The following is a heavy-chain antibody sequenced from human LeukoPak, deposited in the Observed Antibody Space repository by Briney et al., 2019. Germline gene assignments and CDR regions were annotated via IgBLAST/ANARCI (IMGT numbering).Heavy chain of an antibody. CDR3: ARDLTEGFEELLSPPDY. J-gene: IGHJ4*02. CDR2: INWNGGSI. CDR1: GFTFDDYG. Sequence: GGSLRLSCAASGFTFDDYGMSWVRQGPGKGLEWVSGINWNGGSIGYADSVKGRFTISRDNAKNSLYLQMNSLRAEDTALYYCARDLTEGFEELLSPPDYWGQGTLVTVSS. V-gene: IGHV3-20*04. D-gene: IGHD3-10*01.